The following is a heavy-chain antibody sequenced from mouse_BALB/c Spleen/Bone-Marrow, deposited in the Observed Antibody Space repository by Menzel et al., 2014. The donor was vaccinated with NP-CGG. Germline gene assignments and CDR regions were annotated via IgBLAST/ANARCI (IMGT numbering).Heavy chain of an antibody. CDR2: ISSGGGGT. J-gene: IGHJ4*01. CDR1: GFAFSNYD. CDR3: ARPHTGTDVDYFAMDY. D-gene: IGHD4-1*01. Sequence: VQLKDFGGGLVKPGGSLKLCCEASGFAFSNYDMSWVRQTPEKRLEWVAYISSGGGGTYYPDTVKGRFTISRDNAKNTLYLQMSSLKPEDTAMYYCARPHTGTDVDYFAMDYWGQGTSVTVSS. V-gene: IGHV5-12-1*01.